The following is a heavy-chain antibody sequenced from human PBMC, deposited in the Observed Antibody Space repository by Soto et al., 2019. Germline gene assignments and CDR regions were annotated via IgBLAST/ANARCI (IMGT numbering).Heavy chain of an antibody. V-gene: IGHV1-18*01. CDR1: GYTFTSYG. D-gene: IGHD3-3*01. J-gene: IGHJ5*02. CDR3: ARVPPVLYQYNWFDP. Sequence: ASVKVSCKASGYTFTSYGISWVRQAPGQGLEWMGWISAYNGNTNYAQKLQGRVTMTTDTSTSTAYMELRSLRSDDTAVYYCARVPPVLYQYNWFDPWGQGTLVTVSS. CDR2: ISAYNGNT.